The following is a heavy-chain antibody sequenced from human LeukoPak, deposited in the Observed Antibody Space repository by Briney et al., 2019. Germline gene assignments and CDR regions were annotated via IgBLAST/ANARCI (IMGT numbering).Heavy chain of an antibody. D-gene: IGHD3-3*01. CDR2: ISGSGGST. J-gene: IGHJ6*02. CDR1: GFTFSSYA. Sequence: PGGSLRLSCAASGFTFSSYAMSWVRQAPGKGLEWVSAISGSGGSTYYADSVKGRFTISRDNSKSTLYLQMNSLRAEDTAVYYCAKDLYPYYDFWSGPGYYYYGMDVWGQGTTVTVSS. CDR3: AKDLYPYYDFWSGPGYYYYGMDV. V-gene: IGHV3-23*01.